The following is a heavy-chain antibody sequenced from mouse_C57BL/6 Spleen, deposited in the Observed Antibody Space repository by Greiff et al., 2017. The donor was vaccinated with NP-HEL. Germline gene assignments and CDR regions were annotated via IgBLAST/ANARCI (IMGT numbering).Heavy chain of an antibody. CDR2: IRRKSSNYAT. CDR3: VRGRDYYAMDY. Sequence: DVKLVESGGGLVQPKGSLKLSCAASGFTFNTYAMHWVRQAPGKGLEWVGRIRRKSSNYATYYADSVKDRFTISRDDSQSMLYLQMNNLKTEDTAMYYCVRGRDYYAMDYWGQGTSVTVSS. CDR1: GFTFNTYA. J-gene: IGHJ4*01. V-gene: IGHV10-3*01.